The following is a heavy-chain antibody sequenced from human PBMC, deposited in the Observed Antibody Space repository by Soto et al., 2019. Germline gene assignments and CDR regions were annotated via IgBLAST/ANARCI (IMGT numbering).Heavy chain of an antibody. D-gene: IGHD6-19*01. Sequence: QVQLVESGGGVVQPGRSLRLSCAASGFTFSSYGMHWVRQAPGKGLEWVAVISYDGSNKYYADSVKGRFTISRDNSKDPLYLQMSSLRAEDTAVYYCAKDRVRQWLTHWGQGTLVTVSS. CDR3: AKDRVRQWLTH. CDR1: GFTFSSYG. V-gene: IGHV3-30*18. CDR2: ISYDGSNK. J-gene: IGHJ4*02.